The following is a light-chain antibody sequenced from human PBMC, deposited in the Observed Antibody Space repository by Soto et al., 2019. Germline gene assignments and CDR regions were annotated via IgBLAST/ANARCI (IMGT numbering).Light chain of an antibody. J-gene: IGLJ1*01. CDR1: SSDIGIKNF. V-gene: IGLV2-23*02. CDR3: CSFAAGDTFV. CDR2: EVT. Sequence: QSALTQPASVSGSPGQSITISFTGTSSDIGIKNFVSWYQQHPGKTPKLTIYEVTKRPSGVSDRFSGSKSGNTASLTISGLQTEDEADYYCCSFAAGDTFVFGTGTQLTVL.